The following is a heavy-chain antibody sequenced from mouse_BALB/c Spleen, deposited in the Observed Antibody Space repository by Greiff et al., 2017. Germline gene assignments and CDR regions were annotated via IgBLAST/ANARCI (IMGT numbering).Heavy chain of an antibody. CDR2: IDTSDSYT. V-gene: IGHV1-69*01. D-gene: IGHD2-1*01. CDR3: AREDGNYGYFDV. Sequence: VQLQQPGAELVMPGASVKMSCKASGYTFTDYWMHWVKQRPGQGLEWIGAIDTSDSYTSYNQKFKGKATLTVDESSSTAYMQLSSLTSEDSAVYYCAREDGNYGYFDVWGSGTTVTVSS. CDR1: GYTFTDYW. J-gene: IGHJ1*01.